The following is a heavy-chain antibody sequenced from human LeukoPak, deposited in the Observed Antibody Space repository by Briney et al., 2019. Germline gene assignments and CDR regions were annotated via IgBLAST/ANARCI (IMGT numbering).Heavy chain of an antibody. V-gene: IGHV1-18*01. J-gene: IGHJ4*02. D-gene: IGHD3-22*01. CDR1: GYTFTSYG. CDR2: ISAYNGNT. Sequence: ASVKVSCKASGYTFTSYGISWVRQAPGQGLEWMGWISAYNGNTNYAQKLQGRVTMTTDTSTSTAYMELRSLRSDDTAVYYCARGYYYDSSGYPEFDYWGQGTLVTVSS. CDR3: ARGYYYDSSGYPEFDY.